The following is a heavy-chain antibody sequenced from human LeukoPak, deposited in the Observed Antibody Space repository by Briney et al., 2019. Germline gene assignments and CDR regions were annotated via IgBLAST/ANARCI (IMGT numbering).Heavy chain of an antibody. CDR3: AKPLPDYYDSSGYYSFDY. D-gene: IGHD3-22*01. J-gene: IGHJ4*02. V-gene: IGHV3-23*01. CDR2: ISGSGGST. CDR1: GFTFSSYA. Sequence: GGSLRLSCAASGFTFSSYAMSWVRQAPGKGLEWVSGISGSGGSTYYADSVKGRFTISRDNSKNTLYLQMNSLRAEDTAVYYCAKPLPDYYDSSGYYSFDYWGQGTLVTVSS.